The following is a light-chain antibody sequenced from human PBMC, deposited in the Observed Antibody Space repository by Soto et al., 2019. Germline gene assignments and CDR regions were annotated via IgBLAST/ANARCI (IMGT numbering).Light chain of an antibody. CDR3: QLYTDWPRWT. Sequence: LVTLPPATVAAAPGERASLWFMASRNFSTNSAWYPHNTGQPPRLLMYGEFTRAAGVPARFSGNASGTEFTLTLTSLPPEDFAVYYCQLYTDWPRWTCGQGT. CDR2: GEF. J-gene: IGKJ1*01. CDR1: RNFSTN. V-gene: IGKV3-15*01.